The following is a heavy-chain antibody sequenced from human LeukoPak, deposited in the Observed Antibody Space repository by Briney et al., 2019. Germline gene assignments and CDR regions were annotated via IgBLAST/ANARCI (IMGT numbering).Heavy chain of an antibody. J-gene: IGHJ4*02. CDR3: ARDLILADSSGSSAHDY. D-gene: IGHD2-15*01. Sequence: GGSLRLSCAASGFTFSTYNMNWDRQAPGKGLEWVSSISTSSYYIFYADSVKGRFTISRDNAKNSLYLQMNTLRDEDTAVYYCARDLILADSSGSSAHDYWGQGTLVTVSS. CDR1: GFTFSTYN. CDR2: ISTSSYYI. V-gene: IGHV3-21*01.